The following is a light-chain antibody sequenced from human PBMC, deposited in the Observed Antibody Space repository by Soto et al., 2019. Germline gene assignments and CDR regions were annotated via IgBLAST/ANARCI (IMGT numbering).Light chain of an antibody. J-gene: IGLJ2*01. CDR2: EGS. V-gene: IGLV2-23*01. Sequence: QSALTQPASVSGSPGQSITISCTGTSSDVGSYNLVSWYQQHPGKAPKLMIYEGSKRPSGVSIRFSGSKSGNKASLTISGLQPEDEADYYCCSYAGSSTSSPFGGGTKLTVL. CDR3: CSYAGSSTSSP. CDR1: SSDVGSYNL.